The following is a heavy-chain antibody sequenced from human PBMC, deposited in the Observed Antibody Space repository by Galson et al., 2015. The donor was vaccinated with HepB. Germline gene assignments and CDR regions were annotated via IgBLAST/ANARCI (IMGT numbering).Heavy chain of an antibody. D-gene: IGHD2-21*01. CDR1: GGSISNYY. CDR2: IDYSGTA. CDR3: ARQRGSIVAAVGLDV. Sequence: SETLSLTCTVSGGSISNYYWTWIRQPPGKGLDWIGYIDYSGTANYNPSLKRRVTISIDTSKNRFSLKVRSLTAADTAIYYFARQRGSIVAAVGLDVWGQGTTVTVSS. V-gene: IGHV4-59*08. J-gene: IGHJ6*02.